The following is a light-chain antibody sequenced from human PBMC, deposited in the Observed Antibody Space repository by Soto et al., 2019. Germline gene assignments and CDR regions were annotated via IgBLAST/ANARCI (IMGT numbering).Light chain of an antibody. V-gene: IGLV3-21*02. Sequence: SYELTQPPSVSVAPGQTARITCGGNNIGSESVHWYQQKPGQAPVLVLYEDSGRPSGIPERFSGSSSGNTATLTISRVEAGDEADYYCQVWDSSLDHFVFGTGTKVTVL. J-gene: IGLJ1*01. CDR1: NIGSES. CDR3: QVWDSSLDHFV. CDR2: EDS.